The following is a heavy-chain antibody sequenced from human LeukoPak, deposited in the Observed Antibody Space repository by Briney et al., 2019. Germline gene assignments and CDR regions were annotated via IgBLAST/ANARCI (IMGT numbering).Heavy chain of an antibody. CDR3: ARGADSSRRPNFDY. CDR2: ISTSGNYI. J-gene: IGHJ4*02. Sequence: GGSLRLSCAASGFTFSSYTMNWVRQAPGKGLEWVSSISTSGNYIYYANSVKGRFTISRDNAKNSLYLQMNSLRAEDTAVYFCARGADSSRRPNFDYWGQGTLVTVSS. CDR1: GFTFSSYT. V-gene: IGHV3-21*01. D-gene: IGHD6-13*01.